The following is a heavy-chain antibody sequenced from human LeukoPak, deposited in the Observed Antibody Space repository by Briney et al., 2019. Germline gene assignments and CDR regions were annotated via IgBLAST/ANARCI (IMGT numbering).Heavy chain of an antibody. D-gene: IGHD3-22*01. CDR1: GFTFSSYW. CDR2: IKQDGSEK. Sequence: GGSLRLSCAASGFTFSSYWMSWVRQAPGKGLEWVANIKQDGSEKYYVDSVKGRFTISRDNSKNTLYLQMNSLRAEDTAVYYCAREVAYYYDSSGYYDYWGQGTLVTVSS. CDR3: AREVAYYYDSSGYYDY. J-gene: IGHJ4*02. V-gene: IGHV3-7*01.